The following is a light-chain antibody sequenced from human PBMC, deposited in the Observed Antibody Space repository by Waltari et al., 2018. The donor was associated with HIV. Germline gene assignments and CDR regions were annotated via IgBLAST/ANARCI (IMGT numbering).Light chain of an antibody. Sequence: QSVLTQPPSASGTPGQRVTISCSGSNSNIGNNPVEWYQQLPGTDPKLLIYSNNQRPSGVPDRFSGSKSGTSGSLAISGLQSEDEADYYCGAWDDSLHGPLFGGGTKLTVL. CDR2: SNN. CDR3: GAWDDSLHGPL. V-gene: IGLV1-44*01. CDR1: NSNIGNNP. J-gene: IGLJ2*01.